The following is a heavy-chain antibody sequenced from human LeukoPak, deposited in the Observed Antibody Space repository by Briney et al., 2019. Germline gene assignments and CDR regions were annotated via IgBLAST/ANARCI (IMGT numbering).Heavy chain of an antibody. V-gene: IGHV3-11*01. CDR3: ARVGPIVVVPAATPYLEYNWFDP. J-gene: IGHJ5*02. CDR2: ISSSGSTI. D-gene: IGHD2-2*01. Sequence: GGSLRLSRAPSGFTFSDYYMSWIRQAPGKGLEWVSYISSSGSTIYYADSVKGRFTISRDNAKNSLYLQMNSLRAEDTAVYYCARVGPIVVVPAATPYLEYNWFDPWGQGTLVTVSS. CDR1: GFTFSDYY.